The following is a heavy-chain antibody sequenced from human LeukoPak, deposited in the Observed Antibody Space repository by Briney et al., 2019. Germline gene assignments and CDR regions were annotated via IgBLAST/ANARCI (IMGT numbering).Heavy chain of an antibody. Sequence: SETLSLTCTVSGGSISSYYWSCIRQPPGGGLEWIGYIYYSGSTHYNPSLKSRVTMSVDTSKNQFSLKLSSVTAADTAVYYCARHREGAFDIWGPGTMVTVSS. J-gene: IGHJ3*02. CDR1: GGSISSYY. V-gene: IGHV4-59*08. CDR3: ARHREGAFDI. CDR2: IYYSGST.